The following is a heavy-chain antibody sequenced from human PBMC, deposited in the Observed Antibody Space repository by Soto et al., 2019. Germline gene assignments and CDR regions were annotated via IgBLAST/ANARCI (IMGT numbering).Heavy chain of an antibody. CDR1: GWSFSGYY. J-gene: IGHJ5*02. CDR2: INHSGST. V-gene: IGHV4-34*01. Sequence: PSETLSLTCAFYGWSFSGYYWSWIRQPPGKGLEWIGEINHSGSTNYNPSLKSRVTISVDTSKNQFSLKLSSVTAADTAVYYCAREKGLTIAAAGPSTIYNWFDPWGQGTLVTVSS. CDR3: AREKGLTIAAAGPSTIYNWFDP. D-gene: IGHD6-13*01.